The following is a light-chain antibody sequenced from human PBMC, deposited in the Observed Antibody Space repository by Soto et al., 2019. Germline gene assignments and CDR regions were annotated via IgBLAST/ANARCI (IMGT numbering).Light chain of an antibody. Sequence: EIVLTQCPGTVSLSPGERATLSCRASQSVSSSYLAWYQQKPGQAPRLLIYGASSRATGIPDRFSGSGSGTDFTLTISRLEPEDFAVYYCQQYGSSPSLTFGGGTKVEIK. J-gene: IGKJ4*01. V-gene: IGKV3-20*01. CDR2: GAS. CDR3: QQYGSSPSLT. CDR1: QSVSSSY.